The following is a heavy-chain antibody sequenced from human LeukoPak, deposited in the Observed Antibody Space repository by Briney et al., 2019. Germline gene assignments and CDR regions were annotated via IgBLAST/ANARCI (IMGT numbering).Heavy chain of an antibody. CDR3: ARVTRSGSYYYYYGMDV. D-gene: IGHD1-26*01. CDR1: GGSISSYY. V-gene: IGHV4-59*01. CDR2: IYYSGST. J-gene: IGHJ6*02. Sequence: SETLSLTCTVSGGSISSYYWSWIRQPPGKGLEWIGCIYYSGSTNYNPSLKSRVTISVDTSKNQFSLKLSSVTAADTAVYYCARVTRSGSYYYYYGMDVWGQGTTVTVSS.